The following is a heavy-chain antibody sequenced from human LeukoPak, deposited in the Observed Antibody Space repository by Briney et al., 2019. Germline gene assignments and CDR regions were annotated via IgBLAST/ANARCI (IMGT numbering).Heavy chain of an antibody. CDR2: INPNSDGT. Sequence: ASVKVSCKASGYTFTGYYMHWVRQAPGQGLEWMGWINPNSDGTNYAQKFQGRVTMTRDTSISTAYMELSRLRSDDTAVYYCATYPIAAARRDYYYYYGMDVWGQGTTVTVSS. CDR1: GYTFTGYY. V-gene: IGHV1-2*02. J-gene: IGHJ6*02. CDR3: ATYPIAAARRDYYYYYGMDV. D-gene: IGHD6-13*01.